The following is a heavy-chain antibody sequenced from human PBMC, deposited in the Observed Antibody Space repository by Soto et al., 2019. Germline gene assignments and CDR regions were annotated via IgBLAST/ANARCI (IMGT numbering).Heavy chain of an antibody. D-gene: IGHD3-10*01. CDR1: GGSFSGYY. CDR3: ARGPACYYGSGTLGWFDP. J-gene: IGHJ5*02. V-gene: IGHV4-34*01. CDR2: INHSGST. Sequence: PSETLSLTCAVYGGSFSGYYWSWIRQPPGKGLEWIGEINHSGSTNYNPSLKSRVTISVDTSKNQFSLKLSSVTAADTAVYYCARGPACYYGSGTLGWFDPWGQGTLVTVSS.